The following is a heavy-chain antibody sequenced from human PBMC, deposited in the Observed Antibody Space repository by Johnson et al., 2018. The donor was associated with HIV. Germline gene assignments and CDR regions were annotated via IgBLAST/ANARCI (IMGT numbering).Heavy chain of an antibody. CDR3: ARPSVMTTLTTTPWAFDI. V-gene: IGHV3-30*04. CDR2: ISYDGRNK. CDR1: GFTFSSYP. J-gene: IGHJ3*02. Sequence: QMLLVESGGGVVQPGRSLRLSCAASGFTFSSYPMHWVRQAPGKGLEWVAVISYDGRNKYYADSVKGRFTISRDNSKNTLYLQMNSLRVDDTAVYHCARPSVMTTLTTTPWAFDIWGQGTMVTVSS. D-gene: IGHD4-17*01.